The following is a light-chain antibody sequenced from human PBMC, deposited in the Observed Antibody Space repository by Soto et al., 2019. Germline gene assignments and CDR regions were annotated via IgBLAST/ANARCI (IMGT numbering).Light chain of an antibody. Sequence: QSALTKPRSVSGSPGQSVTISCTGTSSDVGGYNYVSWYQQHPGKAPKLMIYDVSKRPSGVPDRFSGSKSGNTASLTISGLQAEDEADYYCCSYAGSFHVVFGGGTKLTVL. CDR2: DVS. CDR3: CSYAGSFHVV. CDR1: SSDVGGYNY. V-gene: IGLV2-11*01. J-gene: IGLJ2*01.